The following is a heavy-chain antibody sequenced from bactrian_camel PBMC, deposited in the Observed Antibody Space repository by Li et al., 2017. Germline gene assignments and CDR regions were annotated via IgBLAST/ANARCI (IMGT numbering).Heavy chain of an antibody. J-gene: IGHJ7*01. CDR2: IDTDGTA. Sequence: HVQLVESGGGLVPPGGSLRLSCAASGYTLSGFCMGWVRQAPGKEREGVAAIDTDGTASYADSVKGRFTITRDNAKSTLYLQMDSLKTEDTSVYYCATSPAPSSDHYHGMRSWGKGTQVTVS. CDR1: GYTLSGFC. D-gene: IGHD4*01. V-gene: IGHV3S26*01.